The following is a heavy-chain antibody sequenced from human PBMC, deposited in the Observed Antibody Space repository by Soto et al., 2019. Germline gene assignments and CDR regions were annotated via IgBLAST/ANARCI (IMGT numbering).Heavy chain of an antibody. Sequence: SQTLALGCTYSGGSVISSTYYWGWIRKPPGKGLEWIGTIYYSGITYYNPSLQSRVTISVDTSKNQFSLRLSFVTAADAGLYFCARQDVRAWGRFDPWGQGTLVTVSA. CDR1: GGSVISSTYY. D-gene: IGHD7-27*01. CDR3: ARQDVRAWGRFDP. J-gene: IGHJ5*02. V-gene: IGHV4-39*01. CDR2: IYYSGIT.